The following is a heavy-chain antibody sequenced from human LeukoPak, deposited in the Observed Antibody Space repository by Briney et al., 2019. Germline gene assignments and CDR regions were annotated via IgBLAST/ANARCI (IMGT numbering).Heavy chain of an antibody. CDR1: GFTFSSYE. J-gene: IGHJ6*04. CDR3: AELGITMIGGV. D-gene: IGHD3-10*02. Sequence: GGSLRLSCAASGFTFSSYEMNWVCQAPGKGLEWVSYISSSGSTIYYADSVKGRFTISRDNAKNSLYLQMHSLRAEDTAVYYCAELGITMIGGVWGKGTTVTISS. V-gene: IGHV3-48*03. CDR2: ISSSGSTI.